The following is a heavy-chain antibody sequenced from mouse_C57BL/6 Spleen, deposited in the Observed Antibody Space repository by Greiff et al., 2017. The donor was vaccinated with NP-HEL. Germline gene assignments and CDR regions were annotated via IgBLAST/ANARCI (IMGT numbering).Heavy chain of an antibody. CDR2: IYPYNGVS. V-gene: IGHV1-31*01. J-gene: IGHJ1*03. D-gene: IGHD2-1*01. Sequence: VQLQQSGPELVKPGASVKISCKASGYPFTGYYLHWVKQSHGNILDWIGYIYPYNGVSSYNQKFKGKATLTVDKSSSTAYMELRSLTSEDSAVYYCARGNYYGNYDWYFDVWGTGTTVTVSS. CDR1: GYPFTGYY. CDR3: ARGNYYGNYDWYFDV.